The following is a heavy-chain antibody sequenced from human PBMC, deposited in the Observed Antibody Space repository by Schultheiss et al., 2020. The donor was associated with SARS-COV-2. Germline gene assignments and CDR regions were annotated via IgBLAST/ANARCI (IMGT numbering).Heavy chain of an antibody. J-gene: IGHJ4*02. CDR3: ARTGGYSYGSGY. Sequence: SQTLSLTCTVSGGSISSYYWSWIRQPPGKGLEWIGEINHSGSTNYNPSLKSRVTISVDTSKNQFSLKLSSVTAADTAVYYCARTGGYSYGSGYWGQGTLVTVSS. CDR2: INHSGST. V-gene: IGHV4-34*01. CDR1: GGSISSYY. D-gene: IGHD5-18*01.